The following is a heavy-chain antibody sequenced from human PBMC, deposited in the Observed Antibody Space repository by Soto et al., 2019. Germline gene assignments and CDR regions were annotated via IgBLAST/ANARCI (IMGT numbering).Heavy chain of an antibody. CDR1: GGSITTYY. D-gene: IGHD3-10*01. CDR3: GRGPGGFGEFSLDY. CDR2: IYSGGST. V-gene: IGHV4-4*07. J-gene: IGHJ4*02. Sequence: QVQLQEWGPGLVKPSETLSLTCTVSGGSITTYYWSWIRQPAGKGLEWIGRIYSGGSTKYNPSLRSRVTVVVDMSKNQFSLKLRSVTAADTAVYYCGRGPGGFGEFSLDYWGQGTLVTVSS.